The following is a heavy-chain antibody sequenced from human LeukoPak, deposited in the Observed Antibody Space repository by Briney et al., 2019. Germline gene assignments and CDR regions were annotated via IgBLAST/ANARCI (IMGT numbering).Heavy chain of an antibody. J-gene: IGHJ2*01. CDR3: ARGPGDYDWYFDL. CDR1: GGSISSSSYY. CDR2: IYYSGST. D-gene: IGHD4-17*01. Sequence: PSETLSLTCTVSGGSISSSSYYWGWIRQPPGKGLEWIGSIYYSGSTYYNPSLKSRVTISVDTSKNQFSLKLSSVTAADTAVYYCARGPGDYDWYFDLWGRGTLVTVSS. V-gene: IGHV4-39*07.